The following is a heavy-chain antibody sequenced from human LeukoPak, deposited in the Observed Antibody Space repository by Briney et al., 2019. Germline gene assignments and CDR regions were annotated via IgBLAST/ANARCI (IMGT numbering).Heavy chain of an antibody. D-gene: IGHD3-16*01. Sequence: SGGSLRLSCAASGFTFSNAWMSWVRQAPGKGLEWVANIKEDGSEKYYVDSVKGRFTVSRDNAKNSLYLLMDTLRAEDTALYYCARGWGYFFDFWGQGTLVTVSS. V-gene: IGHV3-7*04. CDR3: ARGWGYFFDF. J-gene: IGHJ4*02. CDR1: GFTFSNAW. CDR2: IKEDGSEK.